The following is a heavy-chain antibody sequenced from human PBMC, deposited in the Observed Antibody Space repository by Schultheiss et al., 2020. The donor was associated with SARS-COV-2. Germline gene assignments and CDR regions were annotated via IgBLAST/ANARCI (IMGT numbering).Heavy chain of an antibody. D-gene: IGHD6-13*01. CDR1: GFTFDDYA. V-gene: IGHV3-9*01. J-gene: IGHJ2*01. CDR3: ARKLSSRWRDWYFDL. CDR2: ISWNSGSI. Sequence: GGSLRLSCAASGFTFDDYAMHWVRQAPGKGLEWFSGISWNSGSIGYADSVKGRFTISRDNAKNSLYLQMISLRAEDTAVYYCARKLSSRWRDWYFDLWGRGTLVTVSS.